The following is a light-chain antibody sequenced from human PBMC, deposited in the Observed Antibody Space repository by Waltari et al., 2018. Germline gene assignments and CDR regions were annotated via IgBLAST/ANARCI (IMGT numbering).Light chain of an antibody. Sequence: QSALTQPASVSGSPGQSITISCTGSNSDVGGYNFVPWYQQHPGKAPKLMIYDVSNRPSGVSNRFSGSKSGNTASLTISGLQPEDAADYYCNSYSTSSTFVFGTGTQVTVL. CDR3: NSYSTSSTFV. V-gene: IGLV2-14*01. CDR1: NSDVGGYNF. J-gene: IGLJ1*01. CDR2: DVS.